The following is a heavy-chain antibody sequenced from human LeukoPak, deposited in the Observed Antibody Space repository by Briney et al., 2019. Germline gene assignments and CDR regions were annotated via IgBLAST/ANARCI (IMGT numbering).Heavy chain of an antibody. D-gene: IGHD3-10*01. J-gene: IGHJ4*02. CDR1: GFTFNNYG. V-gene: IGHV3-30*18. CDR3: ANENYYGSGSYADH. CDR2: ISYDGSNT. Sequence: GRSLRLSCAASGFTFNNYGMHWVRQAPGKGLEWVAIISYDGSNTYYADSVKGRFTISRDNSKNTLYLQMSSLRAEDTAVYYCANENYYGSGSYADHWGQGTLVTVSS.